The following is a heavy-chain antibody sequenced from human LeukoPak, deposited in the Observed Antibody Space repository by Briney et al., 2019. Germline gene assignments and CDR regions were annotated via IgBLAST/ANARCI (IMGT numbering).Heavy chain of an antibody. CDR2: IQYDGSKK. Sequence: GGSLRLSCVASGFTFSSNGMHWVRQAPGKGLEWVTFIQYDGSKKYYADSVKGRFTISRDNSKNTLYLEMNSLRAEDTAVYYCASIAARRVYYYYYYMDVWGKGTTVTVSS. V-gene: IGHV3-30*02. CDR1: GFTFSSNG. J-gene: IGHJ6*03. D-gene: IGHD6-6*01. CDR3: ASIAARRVYYYYYYMDV.